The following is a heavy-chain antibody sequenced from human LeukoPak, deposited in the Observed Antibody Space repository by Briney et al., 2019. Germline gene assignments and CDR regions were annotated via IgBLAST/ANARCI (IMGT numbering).Heavy chain of an antibody. Sequence: SETLSLTCTVSGGSISSYYWSWIRQPPGKGLEWIGYIYYSGSTNYNPSLKSRVTISVDTSKNQFSLKLSSVAAADTAVYYCARELGGMVRGDNNWFDPWGQGTLVTVSS. V-gene: IGHV4-59*01. D-gene: IGHD3-10*01. CDR3: ARELGGMVRGDNNWFDP. CDR2: IYYSGST. CDR1: GGSISSYY. J-gene: IGHJ5*02.